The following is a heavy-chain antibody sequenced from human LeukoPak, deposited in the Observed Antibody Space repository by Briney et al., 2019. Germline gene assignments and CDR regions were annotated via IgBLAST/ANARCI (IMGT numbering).Heavy chain of an antibody. Sequence: PSETLSLTCAVSGYSLGKNYYWGWIRQPPGKGLECIGRIYGTGSTSYNPSLMNRVTMSVDTSKNHFSLKLTSVTAADTAAYYCARYDSRGSASTRFDYWGQGILVTISS. V-gene: IGHV4-38-2*01. CDR3: ARYDSRGSASTRFDY. J-gene: IGHJ4*02. D-gene: IGHD3-16*01. CDR1: GYSLGKNYY. CDR2: IYGTGST.